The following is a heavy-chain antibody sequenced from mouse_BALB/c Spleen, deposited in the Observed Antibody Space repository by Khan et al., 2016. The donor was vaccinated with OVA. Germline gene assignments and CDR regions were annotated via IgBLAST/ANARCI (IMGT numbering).Heavy chain of an antibody. V-gene: IGHV5-17*02. CDR2: ISSGSNTI. CDR1: GFTFSSFG. D-gene: IGHD2-5*01. CDR3: ARRHSIYAWFAY. J-gene: IGHJ3*01. Sequence: EVELVESGGGLVQPGGSRKLSCTASGFTFSSFGMHWVRQAPEKGLEWVAYISSGSNTIYYADTVKGRFTISRDNPKNTLFLQMTSLRSEDTAMYYCARRHSIYAWFAYWGQGTLVTVSA.